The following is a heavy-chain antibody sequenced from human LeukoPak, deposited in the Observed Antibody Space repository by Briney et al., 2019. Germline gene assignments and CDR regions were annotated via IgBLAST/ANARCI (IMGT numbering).Heavy chain of an antibody. D-gene: IGHD3-22*01. CDR1: EFTFGSFT. J-gene: IGHJ4*02. CDR2: ISSSSSYI. CDR3: ARDHYYDSSGNYYGGYYFDY. V-gene: IGHV3-21*01. Sequence: GGSLRLSCAASEFTFGSFTMNWVRQAPGKGLEWVSSISSSSSYIYYADSVKGRFTISRDNGKNSLYLQMNSLRAEDTAVYYCARDHYYDSSGNYYGGYYFDYWGQGTLVTVSS.